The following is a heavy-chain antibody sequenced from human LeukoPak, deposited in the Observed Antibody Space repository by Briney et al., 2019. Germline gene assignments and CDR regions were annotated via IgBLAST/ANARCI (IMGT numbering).Heavy chain of an antibody. CDR1: GFTFSSYA. J-gene: IGHJ4*02. CDR2: ISYDGSNK. Sequence: PGGSLRLSCAASGFTFSSYAMHWVRQAPGKGLEWVAVISYDGSNKYYADSVKGRFTISRDNSKNTLYLQMNSLRAEDTAVYYCARDIGDYSNPTQADWGQGTLVTVSS. D-gene: IGHD4-11*01. CDR3: ARDIGDYSNPTQAD. V-gene: IGHV3-30-3*01.